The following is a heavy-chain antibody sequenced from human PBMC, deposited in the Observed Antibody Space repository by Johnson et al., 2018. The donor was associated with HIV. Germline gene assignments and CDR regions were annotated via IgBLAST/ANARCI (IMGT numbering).Heavy chain of an antibody. J-gene: IGHJ3*02. V-gene: IGHV3-9*01. D-gene: IGHD3-16*01. Sequence: VESGGGLVQPGRSLRLSCTASGFTFDDYAMHWVRQAAGKGLEWVSYIHNTGGTEYASSVKGRFTISRDISKNTLDLQMNSLRPEDTAVYYCGSPSLPWGIDAFDIWGQGAMVTVSS. CDR2: IHNTGGT. CDR3: GSPSLPWGIDAFDI. CDR1: GFTFDDYA.